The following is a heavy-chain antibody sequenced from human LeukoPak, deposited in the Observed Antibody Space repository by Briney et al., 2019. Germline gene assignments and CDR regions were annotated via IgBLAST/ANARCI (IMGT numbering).Heavy chain of an antibody. J-gene: IGHJ4*02. D-gene: IGHD3-22*01. V-gene: IGHV3-21*01. CDR1: GFTFSSYA. CDR2: ISSSSSYI. CDR3: AREVRYYDSSGYCPFGY. Sequence: GGSLRLSCAASGFTFSSYAMSWVRQAPGKGLEWVSSISSSSSYIYYADSVKGRFTISRDNAKNSLYLQMNSLRAEDTAVYYCAREVRYYDSSGYCPFGYWGQGTLVTVSS.